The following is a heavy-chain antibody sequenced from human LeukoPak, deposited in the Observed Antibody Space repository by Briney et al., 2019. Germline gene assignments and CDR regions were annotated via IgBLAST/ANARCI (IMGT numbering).Heavy chain of an antibody. J-gene: IGHJ4*02. CDR1: GGSFSGYY. CDR2: INHSGST. Sequence: SETLSLTCAVYGGSFSGYYWSWIRQPPGKGLEWIGEINHSGSTNYNPSLKSRVTISVDTSKNQFSLKLSSVTAADTAVYYCARVGLIAAAPFDYWGQGTLVTVSS. CDR3: ARVGLIAAAPFDY. D-gene: IGHD6-13*01. V-gene: IGHV4-34*01.